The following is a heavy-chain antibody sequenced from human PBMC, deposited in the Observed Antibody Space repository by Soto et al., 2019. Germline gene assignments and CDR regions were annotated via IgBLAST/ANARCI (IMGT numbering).Heavy chain of an antibody. CDR1: GYTFTSYG. CDR3: ARAIVGATNYYYYGMDV. CDR2: ISAYNGNT. D-gene: IGHD1-26*01. V-gene: IGHV1-18*01. J-gene: IGHJ6*02. Sequence: QVQLVQSGAEVKKPGASVKVSCKASGYTFTSYGISWVRQAPGQGLEWMGWISAYNGNTNYAQKLQGRVTMTTDTSXSXXYMELRSLRSDDTAVYYCARAIVGATNYYYYGMDVWGQGTTVTVSS.